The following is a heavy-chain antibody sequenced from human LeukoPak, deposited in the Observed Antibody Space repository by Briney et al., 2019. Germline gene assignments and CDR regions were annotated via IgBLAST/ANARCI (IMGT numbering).Heavy chain of an antibody. CDR2: IYSGGST. CDR3: ARTEGSAVGFYFD. D-gene: IGHD2/OR15-2a*01. J-gene: IGHJ4*02. V-gene: IGHV3-66*01. Sequence: GGSLRLSCAASGFTFSSYWMHWVRQAPGKGLEWVSVIYSGGSTYYAGSVKGRFTISRDNSKNTLYLQMNSLRAEDTAVYYCARTEGSAVGFYFDWGQGTLVTVSS. CDR1: GFTFSSYW.